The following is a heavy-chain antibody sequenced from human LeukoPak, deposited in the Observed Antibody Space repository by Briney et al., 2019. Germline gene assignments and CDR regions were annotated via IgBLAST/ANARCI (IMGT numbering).Heavy chain of an antibody. V-gene: IGHV4-30-2*01. CDR1: GGSISSGGYY. Sequence: SETLSLTCTVSGGSISSGGYYWSWIRQPPGKGLEWIGYIYHSGSTYYNPSLKSRVTISVDRSKNQFSLKLSSVTAADTAVYYCARGWPVRGVITYYFDYWGQGTLVTVSS. CDR3: ARGWPVRGVITYYFDY. D-gene: IGHD3-10*01. CDR2: IYHSGST. J-gene: IGHJ4*02.